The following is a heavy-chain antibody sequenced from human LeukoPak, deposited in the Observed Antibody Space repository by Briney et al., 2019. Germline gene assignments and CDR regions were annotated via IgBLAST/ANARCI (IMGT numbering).Heavy chain of an antibody. D-gene: IGHD5-24*01. J-gene: IGHJ4*02. V-gene: IGHV4-59*01. CDR1: GGSISGYY. CDR3: ARFDRDGYNLDY. CDR2: TYYTGST. Sequence: SETLSLTCTVSGGSISGYYWTWIRQPPGKGLEWIGYTYYTGSTNYNPPLKSRVTISVDTSKNQFSLNLSSVTAADTALYYCARFDRDGYNLDYWGQGTLVTVSS.